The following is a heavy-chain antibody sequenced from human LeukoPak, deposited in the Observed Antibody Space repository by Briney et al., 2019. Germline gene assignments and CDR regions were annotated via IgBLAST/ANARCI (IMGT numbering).Heavy chain of an antibody. D-gene: IGHD1/OR15-1a*01. J-gene: IGHJ6*03. CDR1: GGTFSSYA. CDR3: ARGPGTRGYYYYMDV. V-gene: IGHV1-69*05. Sequence: ASVKVSCKASGGTFSSYAISWVRQAPGQGLEWMGGIIPIFGTANYAQEFQGRVTITTDESTSTAYMELSSLRSEDTAVYYCARGPGTRGYYYYMDVWGKGTTVTVSS. CDR2: IIPIFGTA.